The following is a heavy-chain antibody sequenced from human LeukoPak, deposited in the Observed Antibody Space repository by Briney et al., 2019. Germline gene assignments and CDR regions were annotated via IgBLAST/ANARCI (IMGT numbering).Heavy chain of an antibody. V-gene: IGHV3-23*01. J-gene: IGHJ4*02. Sequence: GSLRLSCAASGFTFSSYAMGWVRQAPGKGLEWVPAITASGGNTYYAVSVKGRFTISRDNSKNTLYLQVNSLRAEDTAVYYCAKGNGYSYGRYYFDYWGQGTLVTVSS. D-gene: IGHD5-18*01. CDR2: ITASGGNT. CDR1: GFTFSSYA. CDR3: AKGNGYSYGRYYFDY.